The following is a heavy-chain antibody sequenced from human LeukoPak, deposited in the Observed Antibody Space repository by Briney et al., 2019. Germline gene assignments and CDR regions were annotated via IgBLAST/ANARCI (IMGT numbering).Heavy chain of an antibody. CDR2: ISPTGDST. J-gene: IGHJ4*02. CDR3: ARDQFLDS. Sequence: GGSLRLSCAASGFTFSSYAMHWVRQAPGKGLEYVSAISPTGDSTYYVNSVKGRFTVSRDNSKSTLYLQMGSLTTEDMAVYYCARDQFLDSWGQGTLVTVSS. CDR1: GFTFSSYA. V-gene: IGHV3-64*01.